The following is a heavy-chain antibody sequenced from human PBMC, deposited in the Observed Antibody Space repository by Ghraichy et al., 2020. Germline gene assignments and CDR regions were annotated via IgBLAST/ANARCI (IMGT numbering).Heavy chain of an antibody. Sequence: SETLSLTCAVYGGSFSGYYWSWIRQPPGKGLEWIGEINHSGSTNYNPSLKSRVTISVDTSKNQFSLKLSSVTAADTAVYYCARLLRSGYSSGWYQPLYYYYGMDVWGQGTTVTVSS. J-gene: IGHJ6*02. CDR2: INHSGST. D-gene: IGHD6-19*01. CDR3: ARLLRSGYSSGWYQPLYYYYGMDV. V-gene: IGHV4-34*01. CDR1: GGSFSGYY.